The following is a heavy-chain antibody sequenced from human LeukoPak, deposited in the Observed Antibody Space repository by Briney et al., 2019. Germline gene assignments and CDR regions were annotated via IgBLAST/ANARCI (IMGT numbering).Heavy chain of an antibody. CDR1: GFTFTSSA. J-gene: IGHJ4*02. D-gene: IGHD3-10*01. V-gene: IGHV1-58*01. CDR3: AARKGSGSHPRIDY. Sequence: SVTVSCKASGFTFTSSAVQWVRQPRGKRLEWIGWIVVGSGNTNYAQKFQERVTITRDMSTSTAYMELSSLRSEDTAVYYCAARKGSGSHPRIDYWGQGTLVTVSS. CDR2: IVVGSGNT.